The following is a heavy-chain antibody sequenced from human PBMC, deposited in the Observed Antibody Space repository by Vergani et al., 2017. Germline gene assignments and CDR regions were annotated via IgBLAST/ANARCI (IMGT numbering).Heavy chain of an antibody. Sequence: EVQLVQSGAEVKTPGESLKISCKGSGYSFTSYWIGWVRQMPGKGLEWMGIIYPGDSDTRYSPSFQGQVTIAADKSISTAYLQWSSLKASDTAMYYCARAAMIKYCSGGSCYTHYFDYWGQGTLVTVSS. CDR1: GYSFTSYW. V-gene: IGHV5-51*01. CDR3: ARAAMIKYCSGGSCYTHYFDY. CDR2: IYPGDSDT. J-gene: IGHJ4*02. D-gene: IGHD2-15*01.